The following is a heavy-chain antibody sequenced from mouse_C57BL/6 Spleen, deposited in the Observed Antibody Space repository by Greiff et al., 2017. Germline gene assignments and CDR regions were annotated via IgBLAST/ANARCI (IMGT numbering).Heavy chain of an antibody. J-gene: IGHJ3*01. CDR3: ARWGSNPGFAY. CDR2: IYPRSGNT. V-gene: IGHV1-81*01. D-gene: IGHD2-5*01. Sequence: VHLVESGAELARPGASVKLSCKASGYTFTSYGISWVKQRTGQGLEWIGEIYPRSGNTYYNEKFKGKATLTADKSSSTAYMELRSLTSEDSAVYFCARWGSNPGFAYWGQGTLVTVSA. CDR1: GYTFTSYG.